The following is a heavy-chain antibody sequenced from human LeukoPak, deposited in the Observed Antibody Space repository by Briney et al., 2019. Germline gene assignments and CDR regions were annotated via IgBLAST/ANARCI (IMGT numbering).Heavy chain of an antibody. CDR3: ARGGVDYYGSGTYYLMYYFDY. Sequence: WTLRLSCAASGFTFSSHGMSWVRQAPGKGLEWVSTISGSGDNTYYADSVKGRFTISRDDPHNTLYLQMNSLRAEDTAVYFCARGGVDYYGSGTYYLMYYFDYWGQGALVTVSS. V-gene: IGHV3-23*01. CDR1: GFTFSSHG. J-gene: IGHJ4*02. CDR2: ISGSGDNT. D-gene: IGHD3-10*01.